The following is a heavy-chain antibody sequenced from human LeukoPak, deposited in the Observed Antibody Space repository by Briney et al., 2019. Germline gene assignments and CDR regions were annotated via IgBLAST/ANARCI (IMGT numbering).Heavy chain of an antibody. V-gene: IGHV4-59*08. D-gene: IGHD2-21*02. CDR2: IYYSGST. CDR3: ARTIVVVTAAGAFDI. J-gene: IGHJ3*02. Sequence: PSETLSLTCTVSGGSISSYYWSWIRQPPGKGLEWIGYIYYSGSTYYNPTLKSRVTISVDTSKNQFSLKLSSVTAADTAVYYCARTIVVVTAAGAFDIWGQGTMVTVSS. CDR1: GGSISSYY.